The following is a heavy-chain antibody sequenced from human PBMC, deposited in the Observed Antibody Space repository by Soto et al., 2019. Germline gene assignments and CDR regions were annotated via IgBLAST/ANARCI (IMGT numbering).Heavy chain of an antibody. CDR3: VSALGRLVGFDY. D-gene: IGHD1-26*01. Sequence: QVQLQQWGAGLLKPSETLSLTCAVNSESLSGYYWSWIRQSPGKGLEWMGEIDGSGNTNYSPSLRSRVAMSVDTSKNHFSLNLNAVSAADTAAYYCVSALGRLVGFDYWGKGTLVTVSS. V-gene: IGHV4-34*01. CDR1: SESLSGYY. CDR2: IDGSGNT. J-gene: IGHJ4*02.